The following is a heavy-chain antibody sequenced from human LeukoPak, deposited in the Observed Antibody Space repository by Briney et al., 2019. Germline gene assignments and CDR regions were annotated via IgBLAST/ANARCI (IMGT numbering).Heavy chain of an antibody. D-gene: IGHD4-17*01. CDR3: AKGPSSGDYPPYYYYYVDV. CDR2: IRYDGSNK. Sequence: AGGSLRLSCAASGFTFSSYGMHWVRQAPGKGLEWVAFIRYDGSNKYYADSVKGRFTISRDNSKNTLYLQMNSLRAEDTAVYYCAKGPSSGDYPPYYYYYVDVWGKGTTVTISS. J-gene: IGHJ6*03. V-gene: IGHV3-30*02. CDR1: GFTFSSYG.